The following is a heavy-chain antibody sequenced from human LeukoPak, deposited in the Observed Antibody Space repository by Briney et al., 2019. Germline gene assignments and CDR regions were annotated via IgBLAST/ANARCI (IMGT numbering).Heavy chain of an antibody. D-gene: IGHD7-27*01. V-gene: IGHV3-74*03. CDR3: AKGTGNWGSYYMDV. CDR2: INSDGSTT. Sequence: GGSLRLSCAASGFTFSSYWMHWVRHAPGKGLVWVSRINSDGSTTTHADSVKGRFTISRDNAKNSLYLQMNSLRAEDTAVYYCAKGTGNWGSYYMDVWGKGTTVTVSS. CDR1: GFTFSSYW. J-gene: IGHJ6*03.